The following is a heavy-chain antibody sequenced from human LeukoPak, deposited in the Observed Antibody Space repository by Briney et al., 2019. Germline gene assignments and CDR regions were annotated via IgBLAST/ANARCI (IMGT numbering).Heavy chain of an antibody. CDR3: ARDPPEIYSSGWYGFDY. D-gene: IGHD6-19*01. Sequence: GGSPRLSCAASGFTFSSYAMHWVRQAPGKGLEWVAVISYDGSNKYYADSVKGRFTISRDNSKNTLYLQMNSLRAEDTAVYYCARDPPEIYSSGWYGFDYWGQGTLVTVSS. J-gene: IGHJ4*02. V-gene: IGHV3-30*04. CDR2: ISYDGSNK. CDR1: GFTFSSYA.